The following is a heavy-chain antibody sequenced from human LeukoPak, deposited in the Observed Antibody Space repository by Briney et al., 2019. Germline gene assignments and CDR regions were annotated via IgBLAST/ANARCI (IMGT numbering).Heavy chain of an antibody. CDR3: AKDGYDFWSGGLARYYYYMDV. V-gene: IGHV3-30*02. Sequence: GGSLRLSCAASGFTFSSYGMHWVRQAPGKGLEWVAFIRYDGSNKYYADSVKGRFTISRDNSKNTLYLQMNSLRAEDTAVYYCAKDGYDFWSGGLARYYYYMDVWGKGTTVTVSS. D-gene: IGHD3-3*01. J-gene: IGHJ6*03. CDR1: GFTFSSYG. CDR2: IRYDGSNK.